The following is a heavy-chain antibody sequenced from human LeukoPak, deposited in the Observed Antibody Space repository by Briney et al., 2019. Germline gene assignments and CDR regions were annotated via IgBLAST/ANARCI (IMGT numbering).Heavy chain of an antibody. CDR3: ARQFYYDSESYYADY. V-gene: IGHV4-30-4*01. CDR1: GGSISGYFY. Sequence: SETLSLTCTVSGGSISGYFYWSWIRQPPGKGLEWIGYISYSGSTYYNPSLKSRVTMSIDTSKKQFSLRLSSMTAADTAVYYCARQFYYDSESYYADYWGQGLLVTVSS. CDR2: ISYSGST. D-gene: IGHD3-22*01. J-gene: IGHJ4*02.